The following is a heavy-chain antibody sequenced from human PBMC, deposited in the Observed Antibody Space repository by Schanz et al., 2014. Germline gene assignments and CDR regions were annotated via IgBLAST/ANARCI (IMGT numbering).Heavy chain of an antibody. J-gene: IGHJ6*02. CDR3: ARVELSVYYYAMDV. Sequence: EVQLLESGGGLVQPGGSLRLSCAVSGFTFSSYAMSWVRQAPGKGLEWVSGISGSGGGTFYASSVQGRFSVSRDNAKNTLHLQMNSLRAEDTAVYYCARVELSVYYYAMDVWGQGTTVTVSS. CDR2: ISGSGGGT. CDR1: GFTFSSYA. V-gene: IGHV3-23*01. D-gene: IGHD2-15*01.